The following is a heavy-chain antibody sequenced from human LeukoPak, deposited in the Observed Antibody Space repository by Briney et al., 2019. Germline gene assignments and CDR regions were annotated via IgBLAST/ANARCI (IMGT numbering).Heavy chain of an antibody. CDR1: GGSISSSNW. CDR2: IYHSGST. Sequence: SEALSLTCAVSGGSISSSNWWSWVRQPPGKGLEWIGEIYHSGSTNYNPSLKSRVTISVDKSKNQFSLKLSSVTAADTAVYYCARDRGTPDYYDTSGYDYWGQGTLVTVSS. V-gene: IGHV4-4*02. J-gene: IGHJ4*02. CDR3: ARDRGTPDYYDTSGYDY. D-gene: IGHD3-22*01.